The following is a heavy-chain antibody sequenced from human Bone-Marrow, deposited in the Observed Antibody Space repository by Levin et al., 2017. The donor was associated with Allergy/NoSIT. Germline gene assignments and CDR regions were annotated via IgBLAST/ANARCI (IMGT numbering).Heavy chain of an antibody. J-gene: IGHJ6*03. Sequence: SPTLSLTCTVSGGSISTYYWSWIRQPPEKRLEWIGYIYYSGSTKYNPSLKSRVTLLVDTSKNLFSLKLSSVTAADSAVYFCARAIPSGGNSYYYYYMDVWGKGTTVTVSS. V-gene: IGHV4-59*01. CDR2: IYYSGST. CDR3: ARAIPSGGNSYYYYYMDV. D-gene: IGHD4-23*01. CDR1: GGSISTYY.